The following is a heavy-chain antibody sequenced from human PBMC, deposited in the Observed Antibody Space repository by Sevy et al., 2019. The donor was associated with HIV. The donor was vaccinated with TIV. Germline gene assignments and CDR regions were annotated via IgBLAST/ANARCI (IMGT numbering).Heavy chain of an antibody. CDR1: GYTFSSYG. CDR3: ARISTLRGKFNWFDP. Sequence: GESLKISCKASGYTFSSYGISWVRQVPGQGLEWMGWIVTYNENIKYSQKVQDRVTMTTDTSTSTAYMELRSLTSDDTAVYFCARISTLRGKFNWFDPWGQGTLVTVSS. V-gene: IGHV1-18*01. CDR2: IVTYNENI. D-gene: IGHD3-10*01. J-gene: IGHJ5*02.